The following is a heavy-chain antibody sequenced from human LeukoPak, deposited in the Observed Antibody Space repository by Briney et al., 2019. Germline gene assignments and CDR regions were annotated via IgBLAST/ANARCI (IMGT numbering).Heavy chain of an antibody. CDR2: SDASGNS. Sequence: SETLSLTCTVSGGSISSNYWSWIRHPPGKGRGLVGNSDASGNSNTNPSLKGRVTISVATTRNQFSLKFISLTAADMAVYDCAGLNSGSFFFWGQGTLVTVSS. CDR1: GGSISSNY. D-gene: IGHD1-26*01. J-gene: IGHJ4*02. CDR3: AGLNSGSFFF. V-gene: IGHV4-4*09.